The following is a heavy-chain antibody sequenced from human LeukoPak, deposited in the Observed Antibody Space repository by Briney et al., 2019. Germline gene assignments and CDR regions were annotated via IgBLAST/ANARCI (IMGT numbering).Heavy chain of an antibody. J-gene: IGHJ5*02. CDR1: GGSLSSYY. D-gene: IGHD4-17*01. V-gene: IGHV4-59*01. CDR3: ASFISVGDYIGWVDP. CDR2: IYYSGST. Sequence: SETLSLTCTVSGGSLSSYYWSWIRQPPGTGLEWMGYIYYSGSTNYNPSLSSRVTISVDTSTNQFSLELSSVTAADTAVYYCASFISVGDYIGWVDPWGQGTLVTVSS.